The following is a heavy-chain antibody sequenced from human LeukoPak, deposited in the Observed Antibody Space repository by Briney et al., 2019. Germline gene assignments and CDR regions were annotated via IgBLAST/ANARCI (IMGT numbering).Heavy chain of an antibody. Sequence: SETLSLTCTVSGGSISSGGYYWSWIRQHPGKGLEWIGYIYYSGSTYYNPSLKGRVTISVDTSKDQFSLKLSSVTAADTAVYYCASTPYYYDSSGYYVWGQGTLVTVSS. J-gene: IGHJ4*02. D-gene: IGHD3-22*01. CDR2: IYYSGST. V-gene: IGHV4-31*03. CDR3: ASTPYYYDSSGYYV. CDR1: GGSISSGGYY.